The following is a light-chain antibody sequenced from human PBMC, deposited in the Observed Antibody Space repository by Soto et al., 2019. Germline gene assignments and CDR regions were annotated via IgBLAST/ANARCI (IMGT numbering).Light chain of an antibody. CDR2: SAS. Sequence: DVQMTQSPYSVSASVGDRVTITCRASQGISSWLDLYQQKPVKAPKLLIYSASTLQSGVPERFSGSGSGTDFTLTIISLQPEDFATYYCQQANSFPLTFGGGTKVEIK. V-gene: IGKV1D-12*01. CDR1: QGISSW. CDR3: QQANSFPLT. J-gene: IGKJ4*01.